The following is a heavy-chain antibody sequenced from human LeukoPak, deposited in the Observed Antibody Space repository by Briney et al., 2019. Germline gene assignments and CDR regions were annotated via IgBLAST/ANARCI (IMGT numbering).Heavy chain of an antibody. CDR2: IWYDGSNK. D-gene: IGHD4-23*01. V-gene: IGHV3-33*01. J-gene: IGHJ6*03. CDR3: ARAGGPNYYYYMDV. CDR1: GFTFSSYG. Sequence: PGGSLRLSCAASGFTFSSYGMHWVRQAPGKGLEWVAVIWYDGSNKYYADSVKGRFTISRDNSKNTLYLQMNSLRAEDTAVYYCARAGGPNYYYYMDVWGKGTTVTVSS.